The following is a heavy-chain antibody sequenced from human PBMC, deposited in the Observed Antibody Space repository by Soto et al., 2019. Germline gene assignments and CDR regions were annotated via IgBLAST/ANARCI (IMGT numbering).Heavy chain of an antibody. D-gene: IGHD3-22*01. CDR1: GFTVSSNY. Sequence: EVQLVESGGGLVQPGGSLRLSYAASGFTVSSNYMSWVRQAPGKGLEWVSVIYSGGSTYYADSVKGRFTISRDNSKNTLYLQMNSLRAEDTAVNYCARMRWLFHWGQGTLVTVSS. CDR3: ARMRWLFH. J-gene: IGHJ4*02. V-gene: IGHV3-66*01. CDR2: IYSGGST.